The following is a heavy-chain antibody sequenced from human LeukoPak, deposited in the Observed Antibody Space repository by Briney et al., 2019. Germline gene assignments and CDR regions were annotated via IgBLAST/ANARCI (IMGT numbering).Heavy chain of an antibody. V-gene: IGHV1-69*10. CDR1: GGTFSSYA. Sequence: SVKVSCKASGGTFSSYASSWVRQAPGQGLEWMGRIIPILGIANYAQKFQGGVTITADKSTSTAYMELSSLRSEDTAVYYCAREEMGYYDSSGSVHDAFDIWGQGTMVTVSS. D-gene: IGHD3-22*01. CDR3: AREEMGYYDSSGSVHDAFDI. CDR2: IIPILGIA. J-gene: IGHJ3*02.